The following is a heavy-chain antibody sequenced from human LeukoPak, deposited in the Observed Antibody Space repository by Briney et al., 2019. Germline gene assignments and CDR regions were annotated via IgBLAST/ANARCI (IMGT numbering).Heavy chain of an antibody. CDR3: ARPRLTDIAFGSSPGGINY. J-gene: IGHJ4*02. Sequence: GGSLRLSCAASGFTFSSYSMNWVRQAPGKGLEWVSSISSSSSYIYYADSVKGRSTISRDNAKNSLYLQMNSLRAEDTAVYYCARPRLTDIAFGSSPGGINYWGQGTLVTVSS. CDR1: GFTFSSYS. D-gene: IGHD6-13*01. V-gene: IGHV3-21*01. CDR2: ISSSSSYI.